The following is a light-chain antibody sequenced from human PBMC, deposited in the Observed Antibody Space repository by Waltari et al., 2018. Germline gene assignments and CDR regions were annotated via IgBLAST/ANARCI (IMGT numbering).Light chain of an antibody. J-gene: IGLJ2*01. V-gene: IGLV3-25*03. CDR3: QSADSTNTYWV. CDR2: KDT. CDR1: DLPKQH. Sequence: SYELTQPPSVSVSPGQTARITCSGHDLPKQHAFWYRQKPGQAPELLIYKDTERPSGIPERVSASSSGTTVTLTITGVQPEDEADYYCQSADSTNTYWVFGGGTKLTVL.